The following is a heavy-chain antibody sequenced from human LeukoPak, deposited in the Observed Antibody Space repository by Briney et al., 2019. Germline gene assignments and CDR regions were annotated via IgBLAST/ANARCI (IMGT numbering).Heavy chain of an antibody. CDR2: IIPILGVA. V-gene: IGHV1-69*04. CDR1: GGTFSSYA. Sequence: ASVKVSSKASGGTFSSYAISWVRQAAGQGLEWMGRIIPILGVANYAQKFQGRVTITADKSTSTAYMELSSLRSEDTAVYYCARSPFGCSSTSCSPSGYSYGYGFDYWGQGTLVTVSS. J-gene: IGHJ4*02. D-gene: IGHD2-2*01. CDR3: ARSPFGCSSTSCSPSGYSYGYGFDY.